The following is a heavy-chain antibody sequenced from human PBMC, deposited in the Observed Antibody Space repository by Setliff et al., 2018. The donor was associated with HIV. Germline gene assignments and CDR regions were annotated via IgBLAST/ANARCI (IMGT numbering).Heavy chain of an antibody. CDR2: IYSGGST. D-gene: IGHD3-16*01. V-gene: IGHV3-53*05. CDR3: ARGSADRVFGGIQLVAIFDS. CDR1: GFTVSSNY. Sequence: LRLSCAASGFTVSSNYMSWVRQAPGKGLEWVSVIYSGGSTYYADSVKGRFTISTDSSKNTLHLQMNSLRVDDSAVYFCARGSADRVFGGIQLVAIFDSWGQGTQVTVSS. J-gene: IGHJ4*02.